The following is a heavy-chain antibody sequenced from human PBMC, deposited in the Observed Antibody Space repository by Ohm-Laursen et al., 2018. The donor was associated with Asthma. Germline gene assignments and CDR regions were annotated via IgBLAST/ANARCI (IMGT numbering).Heavy chain of an antibody. Sequence: GASVKVSCKTSGYTFTGYYIHWVRQAPGQGLEWMGRINPNTGGTNYAQKFQGRVTVTRDTSITTAYMELSRLTSDDTAVYYCATPYSSSFDALDYWGQGTLVTVSS. CDR1: GYTFTGYY. CDR3: ATPYSSSFDALDY. D-gene: IGHD6-6*01. CDR2: INPNTGGT. J-gene: IGHJ4*02. V-gene: IGHV1-2*06.